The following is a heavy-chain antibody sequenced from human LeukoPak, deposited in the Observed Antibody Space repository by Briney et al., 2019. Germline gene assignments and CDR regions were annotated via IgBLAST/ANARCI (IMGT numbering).Heavy chain of an antibody. D-gene: IGHD6-13*01. CDR2: IYYSGST. Sequence: SETLSLTCTVSGGSISSYHWSWIRQPPGKGLEWIGYIYYSGSTNYNPSLKSRVTISVDTSKNQFSLKLSSVTAADTAVYYCAREYIAAAGTTGFDPWGQGTLVTVSS. V-gene: IGHV4-59*01. CDR1: GGSISSYH. J-gene: IGHJ5*02. CDR3: AREYIAAAGTTGFDP.